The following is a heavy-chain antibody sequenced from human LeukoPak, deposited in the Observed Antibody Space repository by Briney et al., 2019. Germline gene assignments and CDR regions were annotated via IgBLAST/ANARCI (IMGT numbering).Heavy chain of an antibody. CDR2: IRYDGSKK. CDR3: AKKTIVGATVDAFDI. V-gene: IGHV3-30*02. CDR1: GFTFSNYG. D-gene: IGHD1-26*01. J-gene: IGHJ3*02. Sequence: LSGGSLRLSCAGSGFTFSNYGMHWARQAPGKGLEWVASIRYDGSKKYYADSVKGRFTISRDNSKNTLYLQMNSLRAEDTAVYYCAKKTIVGATVDAFDIWGQGTMVTVSS.